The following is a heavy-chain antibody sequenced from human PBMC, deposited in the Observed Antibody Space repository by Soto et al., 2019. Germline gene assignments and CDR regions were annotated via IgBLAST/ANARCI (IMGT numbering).Heavy chain of an antibody. V-gene: IGHV6-1*01. D-gene: IGHD2-15*01. CDR1: GDSVSSNSAA. CDR3: ARDSYCSGGSCYSRIWFDP. Sequence: PSQTLSLTCAISGDSVSSNSAAWNWIRQSPSRGLEWLGRTYYRSKWYNDYAVSVKSRITINPDTSKNQFSLQLNSVTPEDTAVYYCARDSYCSGGSCYSRIWFDPCGQGTLVTVSS. J-gene: IGHJ5*02. CDR2: TYYRSKWYN.